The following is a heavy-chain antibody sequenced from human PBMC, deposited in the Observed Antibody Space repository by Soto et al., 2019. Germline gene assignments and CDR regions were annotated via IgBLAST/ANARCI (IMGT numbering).Heavy chain of an antibody. CDR3: ARYGSGSSVWFDS. J-gene: IGHJ5*01. CDR1: GDTISTGGYT. D-gene: IGHD3-10*01. Sequence: SETLSLTCDVSGDTISTGGYTWAWIRQPPGKALEWIAYIYYSGSTNYNPSLKSRVTISVDTSKNQFSLKLSSVTAADTAVYYCARYGSGSSVWFDSWGQGTLVTVSS. V-gene: IGHV4-61*08. CDR2: IYYSGST.